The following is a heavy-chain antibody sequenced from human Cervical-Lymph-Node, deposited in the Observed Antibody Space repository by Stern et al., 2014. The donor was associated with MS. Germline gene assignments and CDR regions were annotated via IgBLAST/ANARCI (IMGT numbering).Heavy chain of an antibody. V-gene: IGHV1-69*01. CDR3: ALSSETSDRWYSLGYDL. CDR1: GGTFSKFS. CDR2: IFPFFGTL. D-gene: IGHD6-13*01. Sequence: QVQLVQSGAEVTKPWASVEVSCKASGGTFSKFSSSWVRQAPGQGLEWMGGIFPFFGTLTYAQEFRGRVTITADVSTSTVYMELSSLRSDDTAVYYCALSSETSDRWYSLGYDLWGQGTLVTVSS. J-gene: IGHJ5*02.